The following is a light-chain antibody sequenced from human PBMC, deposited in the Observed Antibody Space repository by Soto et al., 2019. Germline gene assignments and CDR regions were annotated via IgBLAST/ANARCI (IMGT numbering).Light chain of an antibody. V-gene: IGKV1-5*01. CDR3: QQYYSYFFS. CDR1: QNVKNH. Sequence: DIQMTQSPSTLSASVGDRVTITCRASQNVKNHLAWYWQKPGSAPRLLIYDASTLQVGVPSRFSGSGSGTDFTLTINSLQPDDFATYYCQQYYSYFFSFGPGTRVDIK. CDR2: DAS. J-gene: IGKJ3*01.